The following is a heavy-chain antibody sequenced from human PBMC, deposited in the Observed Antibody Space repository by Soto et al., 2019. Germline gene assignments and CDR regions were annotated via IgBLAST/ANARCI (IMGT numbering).Heavy chain of an antibody. Sequence: QITLKESGRTLVKPTQTLTLTCSFSGFSLTTRGVGVGWIRQPPGKALAWLALIYWDDDKRYSPSLKSRLTITKDTSKNQVVLTMSKVDPVDTGTYYCTHGSGFSWGQGTLVTVSS. D-gene: IGHD3-3*01. V-gene: IGHV2-5*02. CDR3: THGSGFS. CDR2: IYWDDDK. J-gene: IGHJ5*02. CDR1: GFSLTTRGVG.